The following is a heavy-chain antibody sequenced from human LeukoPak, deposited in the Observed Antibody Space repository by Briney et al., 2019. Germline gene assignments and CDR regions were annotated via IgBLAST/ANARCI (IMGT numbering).Heavy chain of an antibody. CDR2: IIPILGIA. CDR3: ARTDPRSYGSAAGHFDY. J-gene: IGHJ4*02. Sequence: GASVKVSCKASGGTFSSYAISWVRQAPGQGLEWMGRIIPILGIANYAQKFQGRVTITADKSTSTAYMELSSLRSEDTAVSYCARTDPRSYGSAAGHFDYWGQGTLVTVSS. D-gene: IGHD3-10*01. V-gene: IGHV1-69*04. CDR1: GGTFSSYA.